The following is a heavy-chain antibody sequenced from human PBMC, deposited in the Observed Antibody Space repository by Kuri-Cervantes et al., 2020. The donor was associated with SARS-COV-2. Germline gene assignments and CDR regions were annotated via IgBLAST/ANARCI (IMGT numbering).Heavy chain of an antibody. J-gene: IGHJ5*02. CDR3: ARLGGYRSGYNWFGP. Sequence: SETLSLTCTVSGGSISSSSYYWGWIRQPPGKGLEWIGSIYYSGSTYYNPSLKSRVTISVDASKNQFSLNLISVTAADTAVYYCARLGGYRSGYNWFGPWGQGTLVTVSS. D-gene: IGHD5-18*01. CDR1: GGSISSSSYY. CDR2: IYYSGST. V-gene: IGHV4-39*01.